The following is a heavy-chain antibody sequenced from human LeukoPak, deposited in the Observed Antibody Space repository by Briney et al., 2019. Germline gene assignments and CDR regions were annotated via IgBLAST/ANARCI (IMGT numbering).Heavy chain of an antibody. D-gene: IGHD3-3*01. CDR3: AREPWSANYYYGMDV. Sequence: GGSLRLSCAASDFTVSNNYMNWVRQAPGKGLEWVSVIYSGGSTYYADSVKGRFSISRDNSKNTVFLQMSSLRAEDTAVYYCAREPWSANYYYGMDVWGQGTTVIVS. V-gene: IGHV3-53*01. CDR2: IYSGGST. CDR1: DFTVSNNY. J-gene: IGHJ6*02.